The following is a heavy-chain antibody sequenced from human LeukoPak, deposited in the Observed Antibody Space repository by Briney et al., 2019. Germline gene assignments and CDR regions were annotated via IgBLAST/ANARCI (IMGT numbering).Heavy chain of an antibody. V-gene: IGHV4-59*01. D-gene: IGHD3-10*01. J-gene: IGHJ5*02. CDR2: IYYSGST. Sequence: SETLSLTCTVSGGSISSYYWSWIRQPPGKGLEWIGYIYYSGSTNYNPSLKSRVTISVDTSKNQFSLKVSSVIAADTAVYYCARDRFGGNWFDPWGQGTLVTVSS. CDR1: GGSISSYY. CDR3: ARDRFGGNWFDP.